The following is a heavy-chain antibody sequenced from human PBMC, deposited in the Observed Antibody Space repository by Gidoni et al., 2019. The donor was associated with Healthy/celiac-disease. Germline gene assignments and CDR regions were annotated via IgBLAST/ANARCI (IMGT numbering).Heavy chain of an antibody. V-gene: IGHV3-23*01. J-gene: IGHJ5*02. CDR3: ARSGVGFAWFDP. CDR2: ISGSGGST. CDR1: GFPFSSYA. Sequence: EVQLLESGGGLVQPGGSLRLSCAASGFPFSSYAMSWVRQAPGKGLEWVSAISGSGGSTYYADSVKGRFTISRDNSKNTLYLQMNSLRAEDTAVYYCARSGVGFAWFDPWGQGTLVTVSS. D-gene: IGHD1-26*01.